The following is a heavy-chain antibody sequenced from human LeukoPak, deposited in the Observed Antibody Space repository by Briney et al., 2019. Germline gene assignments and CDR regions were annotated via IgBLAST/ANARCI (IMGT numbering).Heavy chain of an antibody. J-gene: IGHJ4*02. D-gene: IGHD3-3*01. CDR3: AREDDFWSGYRVIDY. CDR1: GSSISSYY. Sequence: SETLSLTCTVSGSSISSYYWSWIRQPAGKGLEWIGRIYTSGSTNYNPSLKSRVTISVDTSKNQFSLKLSSVTAADTAVYYCAREDDFWSGYRVIDYWGQGTLVTVSS. V-gene: IGHV4-4*07. CDR2: IYTSGST.